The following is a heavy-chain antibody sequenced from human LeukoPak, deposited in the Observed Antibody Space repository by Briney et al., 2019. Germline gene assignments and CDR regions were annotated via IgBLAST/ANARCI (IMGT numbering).Heavy chain of an antibody. V-gene: IGHV1-2*02. CDR1: GYTFTVYY. CDR2: INPNSGGT. J-gene: IGHJ4*02. Sequence: EASVKVSFKASGYTFTVYYMHWVRQAPGQGLEWMGWINPNSGGTNYAQKFQGRVTMTRDTSISTAYMELSRLRSDDTAVYYCARGGSIAARSPKYWGQGTLVTVSS. D-gene: IGHD6-6*01. CDR3: ARGGSIAARSPKY.